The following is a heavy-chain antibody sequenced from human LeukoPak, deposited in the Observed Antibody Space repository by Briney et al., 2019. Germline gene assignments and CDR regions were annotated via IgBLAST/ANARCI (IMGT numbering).Heavy chain of an antibody. Sequence: ASVKVSCKASGGTFSSYAISWVRQAPGQGLEWMGGIIPIFGTANYAQKFQGRVTITADESTSTAYMELSSLRSEDTAVYYCARASTFYAGSYYLDYWGQGTLVTVSS. V-gene: IGHV1-69*13. CDR2: IIPIFGTA. D-gene: IGHD3-10*01. CDR3: ARASTFYAGSYYLDY. J-gene: IGHJ4*02. CDR1: GGTFSSYA.